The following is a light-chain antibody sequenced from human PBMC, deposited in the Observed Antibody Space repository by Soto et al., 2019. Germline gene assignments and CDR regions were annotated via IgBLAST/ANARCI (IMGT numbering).Light chain of an antibody. CDR2: GAS. CDR3: QQYENSPPSYT. CDR1: QSLTSRY. J-gene: IGKJ2*01. V-gene: IGKV3-20*01. Sequence: ELVLTQSPATLSLSPGERATLSCRASQSLTSRYLAWYQQKTGQAPRLPIYGASSRATCIPDRFSGTGSGKDFTRTISRVEPEDFAVYYCQQYENSPPSYTFGQGTKLEIK.